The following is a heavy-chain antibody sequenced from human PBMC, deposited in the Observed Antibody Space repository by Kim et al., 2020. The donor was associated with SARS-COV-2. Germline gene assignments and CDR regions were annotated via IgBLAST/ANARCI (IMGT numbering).Heavy chain of an antibody. V-gene: IGHV3-30-3*01. CDR3: ASTSYAKLVDY. J-gene: IGHJ4*02. D-gene: IGHD1-7*01. CDR2: ISYDGSNK. CDR1: GFTFSSYA. Sequence: GGSLRLSCAASGFTFSSYAMHWVRQAPGKGLEWVAVISYDGSNKYYADSVKGRFTISRDNSKNTLYLQMNSLRAEDTAVYYCASTSYAKLVDYWGQGTLVTVSS.